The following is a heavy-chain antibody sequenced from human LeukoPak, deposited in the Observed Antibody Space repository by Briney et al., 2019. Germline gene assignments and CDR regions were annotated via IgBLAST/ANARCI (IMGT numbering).Heavy chain of an antibody. CDR2: IKQDGSEI. D-gene: IGHD3-9*01. CDR1: GFNMSDYW. J-gene: IGHJ4*02. Sequence: GGSLRLSCIASGFNMSDYWMSWVRQAPGKGLEWVANIKQDGSEIYSGDSLKGRFTISRDNAKNSLYLQMNSLRGEDTAVYYCARGMYYDILTGPLGFDYWGQGTLVTVSS. V-gene: IGHV3-7*01. CDR3: ARGMYYDILTGPLGFDY.